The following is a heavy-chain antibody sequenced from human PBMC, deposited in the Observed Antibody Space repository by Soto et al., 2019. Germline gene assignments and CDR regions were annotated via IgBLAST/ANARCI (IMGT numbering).Heavy chain of an antibody. CDR3: ARRPELATFFGVVITRHGPEFDY. V-gene: IGHV4-34*01. J-gene: IGHJ4*02. D-gene: IGHD3-3*01. Sequence: SETLSLTCAVYGGSFSGYYWSWIRQPPGKGLEWIGEINHSGSTNYNPSLKSRVTISVDTSKNQFSLKLSSVTAADTAVYYCARRPELATFFGVVITRHGPEFDYWGQGTLVAVSS. CDR2: INHSGST. CDR1: GGSFSGYY.